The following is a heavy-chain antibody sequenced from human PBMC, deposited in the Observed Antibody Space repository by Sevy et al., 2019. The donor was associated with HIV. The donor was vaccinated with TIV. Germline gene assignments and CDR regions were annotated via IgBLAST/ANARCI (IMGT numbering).Heavy chain of an antibody. CDR2: ISDGGGTT. CDR3: AKRVAGALAALDI. Sequence: QLGGSLRLSCAASGSTFRNYVMNWVRQPPGKGLEWVSVISDGGGTTYYADSVKGRFTISRDDSKSTLYLQMNSLRVEDTAVYFCAKRVAGALAALDIWGQGTMVTVSS. V-gene: IGHV3-23*01. D-gene: IGHD3-10*01. CDR1: GSTFRNYV. J-gene: IGHJ3*02.